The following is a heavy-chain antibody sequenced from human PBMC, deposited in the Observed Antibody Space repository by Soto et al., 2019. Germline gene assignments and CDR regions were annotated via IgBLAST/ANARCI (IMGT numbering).Heavy chain of an antibody. CDR1: GFMFNNSA. J-gene: IGHJ3*02. V-gene: IGHV3-23*01. CDR2: VSDNGGSRGGT. CDR3: ARAKAVVIAALDI. D-gene: IGHD2-21*01. Sequence: EVELLESGGGLVRPGGSLRLSCKASGFMFNNSAMTWVRQAPGQGLQWVASVSDNGGSRGGTYYADSVKGRFTISRDNSKNTLYLQLDSLTGADTAVYYCARAKAVVIAALDIWGQGTMVTVSS.